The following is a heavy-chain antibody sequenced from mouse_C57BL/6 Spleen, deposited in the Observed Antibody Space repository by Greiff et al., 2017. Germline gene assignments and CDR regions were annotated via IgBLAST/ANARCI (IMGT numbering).Heavy chain of an antibody. CDR3: ARGGGINWDFDY. CDR2: IYPRSGNT. Sequence: QVQLQQSGAELARPGASVKLSCKASGYTFTSYGISWVKQRTGQGLEWIGEIYPRSGNTYYNEKFKGKATLTADKSSSTAYMELRSLTSEDSAVYFCARGGGINWDFDYWGQGTTLTVSS. J-gene: IGHJ2*01. V-gene: IGHV1-81*01. D-gene: IGHD4-1*01. CDR1: GYTFTSYG.